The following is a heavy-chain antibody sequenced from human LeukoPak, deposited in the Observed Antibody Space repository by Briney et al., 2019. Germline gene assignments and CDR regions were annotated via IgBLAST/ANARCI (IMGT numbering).Heavy chain of an antibody. D-gene: IGHD1-14*01. J-gene: IGHJ5*02. CDR1: GGSVTSYY. CDR3: ARRRTPDYWFDP. Sequence: SSETLSLTCTVSGGSVTSYYWTWNRQPPGKGLEWIGSMYYSANANYNPSLNSRVSMSVDPSKDQFSLRLSSVTAADTAIYYCARRRTPDYWFDPWGQGTLVTVSS. CDR2: MYYSANA. V-gene: IGHV4-59*08.